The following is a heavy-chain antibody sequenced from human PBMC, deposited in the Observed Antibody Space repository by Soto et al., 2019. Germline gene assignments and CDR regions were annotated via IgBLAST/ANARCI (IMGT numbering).Heavy chain of an antibody. Sequence: PSETLSLTCTVSGGSISSGYYYWSWIRQHPGKGLEWIGYIYYSGSTYYNPSLKSRVSISGDTSKNQFSLKLSSVTAADTAVYYCTRDQEGSGSYGAFDYWGQGALVTVSS. CDR3: TRDQEGSGSYGAFDY. V-gene: IGHV4-31*03. D-gene: IGHD3-10*01. J-gene: IGHJ4*02. CDR1: GGSISSGYYY. CDR2: IYYSGST.